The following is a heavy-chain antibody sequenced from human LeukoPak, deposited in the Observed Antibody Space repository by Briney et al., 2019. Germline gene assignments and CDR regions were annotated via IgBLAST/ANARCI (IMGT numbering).Heavy chain of an antibody. CDR3: ARASYGPYYDYVWGDPGAFDI. V-gene: IGHV3-21*01. Sequence: PGGSLRLSCAASGFTFSSYSMNWVRQAPGKGLEWVSSISSSSSYIYYADSVKGRFTISRDNAKNSLYLQMNSLRAEDTAVYYCARASYGPYYDYVWGDPGAFDIWGQGTMVTVSS. J-gene: IGHJ3*02. CDR1: GFTFSSYS. CDR2: ISSSSSYI. D-gene: IGHD3-16*01.